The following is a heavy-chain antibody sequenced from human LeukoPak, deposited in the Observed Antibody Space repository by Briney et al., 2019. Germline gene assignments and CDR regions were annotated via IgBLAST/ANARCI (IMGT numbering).Heavy chain of an antibody. CDR3: AKGGKWDVTPFDY. CDR1: GFTFTSYS. CDR2: ISGGGGST. Sequence: GGSLRLSCAASGFTFTSYSMNWVRQAPGKGLEWVSTISGGGGSTYYADSVKGRFTISRDNSKSTLYLQVNSLRAEDTAVYYCAKGGKWDVTPFDYWGQGTLVTDSS. V-gene: IGHV3-23*01. J-gene: IGHJ4*02. D-gene: IGHD1-26*01.